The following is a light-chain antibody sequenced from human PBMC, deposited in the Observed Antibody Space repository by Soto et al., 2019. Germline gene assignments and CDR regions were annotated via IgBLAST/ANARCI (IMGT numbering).Light chain of an antibody. CDR2: EVS. J-gene: IGLJ2*01. V-gene: IGLV2-14*01. Sequence: QSVLTQPASVSGSPGQSITISCAGTSSDIGAYNFVSWYQQHPGKVPKLIIYEVSHRPSGVSDRFSGSKSGNMAPLTISGLQPDDESDYYCSSYTSRSTPVFGGGTKVTVL. CDR1: SSDIGAYNF. CDR3: SSYTSRSTPV.